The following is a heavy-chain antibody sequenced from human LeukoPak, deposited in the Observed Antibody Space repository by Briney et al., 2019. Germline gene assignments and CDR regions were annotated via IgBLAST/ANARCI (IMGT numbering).Heavy chain of an antibody. V-gene: IGHV1-18*01. CDR3: ARDPAVDWYRLPLARFAP. Sequence: GASVKVSCKASGYTFTSYGISWVRQAPGQGLEWMGWISAYNGNTNYAQKLQGRVTMTTDTSTSTAYMELRSLRSDDTAVYYCARDPAVDWYRLPLARFAPGGQEPLAPVPS. CDR2: ISAYNGNT. D-gene: IGHD2-2*01. J-gene: IGHJ5*02. CDR1: GYTFTSYG.